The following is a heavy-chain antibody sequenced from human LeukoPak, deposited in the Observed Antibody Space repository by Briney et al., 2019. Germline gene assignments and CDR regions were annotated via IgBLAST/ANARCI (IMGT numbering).Heavy chain of an antibody. Sequence: GGSLRLSCVGSEFTFRSHAMSWVRQAPEKGLEFVSGIYENGGTTYYADSVKGRFSISRDNSKNALYLQMDSLRGEDTAVYYCAKDFRIGYSAHFDYWGQGALVTVSS. J-gene: IGHJ4*02. CDR3: AKDFRIGYSAHFDY. CDR2: IYENGGTT. CDR1: EFTFRSHA. V-gene: IGHV3-23*01. D-gene: IGHD2-21*01.